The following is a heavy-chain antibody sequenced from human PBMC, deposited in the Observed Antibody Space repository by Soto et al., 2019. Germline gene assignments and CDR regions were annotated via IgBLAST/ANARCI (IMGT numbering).Heavy chain of an antibody. CDR2: IYYSGST. Sequence: TSETLSLTCTVSGGSISSYYWSWIRQPPGKGLEWIGYIYYSGSTNYNPSLKSRVTISVDTSKNQFSLKLSSVTAADTAVYYCARDQRYDFWSPALDVWGKGTTVTVSS. D-gene: IGHD3-3*01. CDR3: ARDQRYDFWSPALDV. J-gene: IGHJ6*04. V-gene: IGHV4-59*01. CDR1: GGSISSYY.